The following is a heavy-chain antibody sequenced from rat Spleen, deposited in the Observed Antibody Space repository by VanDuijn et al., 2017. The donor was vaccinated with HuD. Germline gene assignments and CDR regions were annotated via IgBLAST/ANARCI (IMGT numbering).Heavy chain of an antibody. CDR1: GFTFSDYY. J-gene: IGHJ4*01. V-gene: IGHV5-25*01. Sequence: EVQLVESDGGLVQPGRSLKLSCAASGFTFSDYYMAWVRQAPTKGLEWVTTISSRGGNTYYRDSVKGRFTISRDNAKSTLYLQMDSLRSEDTATYYCTRGYVMDAWGQGASVTVSS. CDR2: ISSRGGNT. CDR3: TRGYVMDA.